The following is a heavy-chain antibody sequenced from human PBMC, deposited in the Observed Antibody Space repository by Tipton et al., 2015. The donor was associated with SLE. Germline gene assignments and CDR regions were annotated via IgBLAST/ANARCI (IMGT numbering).Heavy chain of an antibody. V-gene: IGHV3-66*02. J-gene: IGHJ5*02. CDR3: ARVITDFYDRNGYYYAGGWLDP. CDR2: ISNVGSP. Sequence: SLRLSCAASGFSVSISYVTWVRQAPGKGLEWVSVISNVGSPFYADSVKGRFTISRDNSKNTVYLQMNSLTADDTAVYYCARVITDFYDRNGYYYAGGWLDPWGQGTLVTVSS. D-gene: IGHD3-22*01. CDR1: GFSVSISY.